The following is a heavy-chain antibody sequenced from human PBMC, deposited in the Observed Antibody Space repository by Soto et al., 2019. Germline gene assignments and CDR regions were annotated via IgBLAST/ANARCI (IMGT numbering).Heavy chain of an antibody. CDR3: ARDFWPGGNSGWFDP. Sequence: ASVKVSCKASGYTFTSYYMHWVRQAPGQGLEWMGIINPSGGSTSYAQKFQGRVTMTRDTSTSTVYMELSSLRSEDTAVYYCARDFWPGGNSGWFDPWGQGTLVTVSS. CDR2: INPSGGST. D-gene: IGHD2-21*02. J-gene: IGHJ5*02. V-gene: IGHV1-46*01. CDR1: GYTFTSYY.